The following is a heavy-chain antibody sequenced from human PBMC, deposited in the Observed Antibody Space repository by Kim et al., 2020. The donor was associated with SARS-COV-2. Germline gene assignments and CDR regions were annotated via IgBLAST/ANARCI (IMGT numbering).Heavy chain of an antibody. CDR2: ISRGSSYI. J-gene: IGHJ4*02. D-gene: IGHD3-10*01. Sequence: GGSLRLSCAASGFTFSSYSMNWVRQAPGKGLEWVSSISRGSSYIYYADSVKGRFTISRDNAKNLLYLQMNSLRAEDTAVYYCARDWAVKRFGEFDCWGQGTLVTVSS. CDR1: GFTFSSYS. CDR3: ARDWAVKRFGEFDC. V-gene: IGHV3-21*01.